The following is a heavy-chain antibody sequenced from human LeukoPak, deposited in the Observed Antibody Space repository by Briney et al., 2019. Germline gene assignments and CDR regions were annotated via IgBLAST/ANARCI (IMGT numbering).Heavy chain of an antibody. CDR3: ARAYGSGSYTRWFDS. CDR2: IYHSGST. V-gene: IGHV4-4*02. D-gene: IGHD3-10*01. Sequence: SETLSLTCAVSGGSISSSNWWSWVRQPPGKGLEWIGEIYHSGSTNYNPSLKSRVTISVDKSKNQFSLKLSSVTAADTAVYYCARAYGSGSYTRWFDSWGQGTLVTVSS. J-gene: IGHJ5*01. CDR1: GGSISSSNW.